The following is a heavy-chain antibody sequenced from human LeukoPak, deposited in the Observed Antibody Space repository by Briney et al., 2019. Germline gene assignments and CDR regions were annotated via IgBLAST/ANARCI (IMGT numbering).Heavy chain of an antibody. J-gene: IGHJ6*03. V-gene: IGHV4-59*01. CDR2: IRNSGST. D-gene: IGHD3-22*01. CDR3: ARRVVTLASYYFYMDV. CDR1: GGSISTYY. Sequence: SETLSLTCTVSGGSISTYYWSWIRQPPGKGLEWIGYIRNSGSTNYNPSLKSRVTISVDTSKNQFSLKLSSVTAADTAVYYCARRVVTLASYYFYMDVWGKGTTVSVSS.